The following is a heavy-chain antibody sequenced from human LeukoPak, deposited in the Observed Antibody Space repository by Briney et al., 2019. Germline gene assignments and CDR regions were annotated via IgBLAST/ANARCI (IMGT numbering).Heavy chain of an antibody. J-gene: IGHJ4*02. Sequence: GRSLRLSCAASGFTFSSYAMHWVRQAPGKGLEWVAVISYDGSNKYYADSVKGRFTISRDNSKNTLYLQMNSLRAEDTAVYYCARGRSGYSYGYLDYWGQGTLVTVSS. CDR3: ARGRSGYSYGYLDY. V-gene: IGHV3-30-3*01. CDR2: ISYDGSNK. CDR1: GFTFSSYA. D-gene: IGHD5-18*01.